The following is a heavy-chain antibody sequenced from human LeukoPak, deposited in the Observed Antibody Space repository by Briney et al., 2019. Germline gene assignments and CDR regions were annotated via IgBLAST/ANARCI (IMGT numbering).Heavy chain of an antibody. J-gene: IGHJ4*02. CDR2: VNPNSGDT. D-gene: IGHD6-19*01. CDR3: ARESQWLSN. V-gene: IGHV1-2*02. Sequence: ASVKVPCKASGYSFTDYDIHWVRQAPGQGLEWMGWVNPNSGDTKYAQKFQGRVTMTRDTSIRTAYMELSSLTSDDTAVYYCARESQWLSNWGQGTLVTVSS. CDR1: GYSFTDYD.